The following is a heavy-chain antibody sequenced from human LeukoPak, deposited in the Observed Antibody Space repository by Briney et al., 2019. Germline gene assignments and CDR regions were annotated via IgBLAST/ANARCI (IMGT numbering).Heavy chain of an antibody. CDR2: IIPIFGTA. J-gene: IGHJ4*02. V-gene: IGHV1-69*05. CDR1: GGTFSSYA. D-gene: IGHD5-12*01. Sequence: EASVKVSCKASGGTFSSYAISWVRQAPGQGLEWMGGIIPIFGTANYAQKFQGRVTITTDESTSTAYMELSSLRSEDTAVYYCARVRYSGYDFGPFDYWGQGTLVTVSS. CDR3: ARVRYSGYDFGPFDY.